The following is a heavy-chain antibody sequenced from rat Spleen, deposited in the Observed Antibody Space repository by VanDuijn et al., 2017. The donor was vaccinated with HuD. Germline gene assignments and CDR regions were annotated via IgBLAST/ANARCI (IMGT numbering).Heavy chain of an antibody. V-gene: IGHV5-20*01. CDR1: GFIFSDYH. J-gene: IGHJ2*01. Sequence: EVQLVESGGGLVQPGRSLKISCAASGFIFSDYHLAWVRQAPTKGLEWVASINYDGSKIHYRDSVKGRFTVSRENAKRSLYLQMDSLRSEDSATYYCTRDRIRWGYFDYWGQGVMVTVSS. D-gene: IGHD1-6*01. CDR2: INYDGSKI. CDR3: TRDRIRWGYFDY.